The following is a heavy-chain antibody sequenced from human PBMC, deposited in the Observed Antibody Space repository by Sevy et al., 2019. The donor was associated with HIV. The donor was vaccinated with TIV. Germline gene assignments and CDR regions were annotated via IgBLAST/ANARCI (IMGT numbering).Heavy chain of an antibody. J-gene: IGHJ4*02. CDR3: ARDFGSSGYYPIDY. CDR2: ISYDGSNK. Sequence: GGSLRLSCAASGFTFSSYAMHWVRQAPGKGLEWVAVISYDGSNKYYADSVKGRFTISRDNSKNTLYLQMNSLRAEDTAQSYCARDFGSSGYYPIDYWGQGTLVTVSS. D-gene: IGHD3-22*01. V-gene: IGHV3-30-3*01. CDR1: GFTFSSYA.